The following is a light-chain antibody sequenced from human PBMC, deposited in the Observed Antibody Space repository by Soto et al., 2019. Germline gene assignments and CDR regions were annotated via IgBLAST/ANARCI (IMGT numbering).Light chain of an antibody. CDR2: DVG. CDR1: SSDVGGYNS. CDR3: SSYTSSSTNV. Sequence: QSALTQPASVSGSPGQSITISCTGTSSDVGGYNSVSWYQHHPGKAPKLILYDVGERPSGVSYRFSGSKSGNTASLTISGLQAVDEAYYYCSSYTSSSTNVFGTVTKVTVL. V-gene: IGLV2-14*03. J-gene: IGLJ1*01.